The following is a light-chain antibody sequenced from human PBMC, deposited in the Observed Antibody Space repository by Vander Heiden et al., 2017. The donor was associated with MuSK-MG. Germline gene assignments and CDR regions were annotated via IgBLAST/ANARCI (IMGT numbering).Light chain of an antibody. CDR1: SSNIGRDT. Sequence: QSVLTQPPSVSGPPGQRVTISCSGSSSNIGRDTVNWYQQLPGTAPKLLIYRNDQRPSGVPDRFSASKSGTSASLAISGLQSDDEADYYCVAWDASLKGPLFGGGTKLTVL. CDR3: VAWDASLKGPL. V-gene: IGLV1-44*01. J-gene: IGLJ2*01. CDR2: RND.